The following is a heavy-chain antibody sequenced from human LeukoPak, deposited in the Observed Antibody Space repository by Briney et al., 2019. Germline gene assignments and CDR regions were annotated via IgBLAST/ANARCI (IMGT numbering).Heavy chain of an antibody. CDR3: ARDLDYGDYEGGAFDI. Sequence: SETLSLTCTVSGGSISSGDYYWSWIRQPPGKGLEWIGYIYYSGSTYYNPSLKSRVTISVDTSKNQFSLKLSSVTAADTAVYYCARDLDYGDYEGGAFDIWGQGTMVTVSS. CDR2: IYYSGST. V-gene: IGHV4-30-4*01. D-gene: IGHD4-17*01. CDR1: GGSISSGDYY. J-gene: IGHJ3*02.